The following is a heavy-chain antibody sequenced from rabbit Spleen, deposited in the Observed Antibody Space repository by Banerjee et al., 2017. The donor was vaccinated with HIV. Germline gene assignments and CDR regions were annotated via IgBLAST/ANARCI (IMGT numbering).Heavy chain of an antibody. D-gene: IGHD8-1*01. Sequence: QSLEESGGDLVKPGASLTLTCTASGFSFSSSYYMCWVRQAPGKGLECIACIYAGSSGSTYYASWAKGRFTISKSSSTTVTLQMTSLTAADTATYFCARDAGTGDYIDVSFNLWGQGTLVTVS. CDR3: ARDAGTGDYIDVSFNL. CDR1: GFSFSSSYY. J-gene: IGHJ4*01. CDR2: IYAGSSGST. V-gene: IGHV1S40*01.